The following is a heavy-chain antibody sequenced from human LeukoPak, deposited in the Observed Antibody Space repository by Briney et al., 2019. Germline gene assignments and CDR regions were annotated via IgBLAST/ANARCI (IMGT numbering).Heavy chain of an antibody. V-gene: IGHV3-30*18. CDR2: ISYDGSNK. Sequence: GGSLRLSCAASGFIFSSYNMHWVRQAPGKGLEWVAVISYDGSNKYYADSVKGRFTISRDNSKNTLYLQMNSLRAEDTAVYYCAKDVYDYVWGSYRHTKDYWGQGTLVTVSS. CDR3: AKDVYDYVWGSYRHTKDY. CDR1: GFIFSSYN. J-gene: IGHJ4*02. D-gene: IGHD3-16*02.